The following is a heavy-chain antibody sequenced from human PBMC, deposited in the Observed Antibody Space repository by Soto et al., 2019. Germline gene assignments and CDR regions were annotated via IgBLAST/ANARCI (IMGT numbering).Heavy chain of an antibody. Sequence: SETRSLTCTVSGGSISSSSYYWGWIRQPPGKGLEWIGSIYYSGSTYYNPSLKSRVTISVDTSKNQFSLKLSSVTAADTAVYYCARYSYGHGWFDPWGQGTLVTVSS. V-gene: IGHV4-39*01. J-gene: IGHJ5*02. CDR2: IYYSGST. D-gene: IGHD5-18*01. CDR3: ARYSYGHGWFDP. CDR1: GGSISSSSYY.